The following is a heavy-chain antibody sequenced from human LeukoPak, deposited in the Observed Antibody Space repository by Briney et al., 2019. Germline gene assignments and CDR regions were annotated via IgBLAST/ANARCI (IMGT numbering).Heavy chain of an antibody. Sequence: GGSLRLSCAASGFTLSSYAMSWVRQAPGKGLEWVSAISGSGVYTYYADSVKGRFTVSRDNSKNILYLQMNSLRAEDTAVYYCAKDPLYDSSDDLPCWGQGTLVTVSS. CDR1: GFTLSSYA. CDR3: AKDPLYDSSDDLPC. CDR2: ISGSGVYT. J-gene: IGHJ4*02. D-gene: IGHD3-22*01. V-gene: IGHV3-23*01.